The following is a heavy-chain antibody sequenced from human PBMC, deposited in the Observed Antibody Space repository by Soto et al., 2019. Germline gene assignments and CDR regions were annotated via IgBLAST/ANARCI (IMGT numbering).Heavy chain of an antibody. D-gene: IGHD5-18*01. CDR3: ARSPYSYGKPYYFDY. V-gene: IGHV1-18*04. Sequence: GASVKVSCKASGYTFANYGVGLVRQAPGQGIVWMGWISAYXXSXXXXXEXXGRVAVTTDTSASTGSMEVRSLTSDDTAVYYCARSPYSYGKPYYFDYWGQGTLVTVSS. CDR1: GYTFANYG. J-gene: IGHJ4*02. CDR2: ISAYXXSX.